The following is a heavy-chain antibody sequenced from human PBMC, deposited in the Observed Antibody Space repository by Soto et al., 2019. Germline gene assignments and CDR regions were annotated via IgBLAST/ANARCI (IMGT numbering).Heavy chain of an antibody. Sequence: QVQLVESGGGVVQPGRSLRLSCAASGFTFDSYGMHWVRQAPGTGLEWVAVISSGGNNKYYADSVKGRFSIYRDTFNNVLYLQMSSLRVEDTAVYYCVKGLLQDPVTTCASWGHGTLVTVSS. J-gene: IGHJ5*01. V-gene: IGHV3-30*18. CDR3: VKGLLQDPVTTCAS. CDR2: ISSGGNNK. D-gene: IGHD1-26*01. CDR1: GFTFDSYG.